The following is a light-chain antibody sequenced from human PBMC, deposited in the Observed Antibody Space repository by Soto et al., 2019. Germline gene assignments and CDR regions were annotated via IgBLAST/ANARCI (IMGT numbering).Light chain of an antibody. CDR1: QSVSRSY. CDR2: GAS. Sequence: EIVLTQSPGTLSLSPGERATLSCRASQSVSRSYLAWYQQKPGQAHSLLIYGASSRTTGIPDRFSGSGSRTDFTLTISRLEPEDFAVYYCQQYGSSPLFTFGPGTHVDIK. V-gene: IGKV3-20*01. CDR3: QQYGSSPLFT. J-gene: IGKJ3*01.